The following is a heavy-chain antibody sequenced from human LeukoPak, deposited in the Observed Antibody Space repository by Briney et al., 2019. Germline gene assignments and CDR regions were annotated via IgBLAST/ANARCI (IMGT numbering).Heavy chain of an antibody. CDR1: GGSISSYY. CDR3: ARISIAVAEVDY. CDR2: IYYSGST. V-gene: IGHV4-59*08. Sequence: SETLSLTCTVSGGSISSYYWSWIRQPPGKGLEWIGYIYYSGSTYYNPSLKSRVTISVDTSKNQFSLQLSSVTAADTAVYYCARISIAVAEVDYWGQGTLVTVSS. D-gene: IGHD6-19*01. J-gene: IGHJ4*02.